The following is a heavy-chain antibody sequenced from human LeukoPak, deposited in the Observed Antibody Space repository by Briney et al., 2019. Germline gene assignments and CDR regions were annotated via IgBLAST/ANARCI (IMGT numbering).Heavy chain of an antibody. CDR2: IYYSGST. Sequence: SETPSLTCTVSGGSISSYYWSWIRQPPGKGLEWIGYIYYSGSTNYNPSLKSRVTISVDTSKNQFSLKLSSVTAADTAVYYCARDLSYDSSGYYYTPDAFDIWGQGTMVTVSS. CDR1: GGSISSYY. D-gene: IGHD3-22*01. J-gene: IGHJ3*02. V-gene: IGHV4-59*01. CDR3: ARDLSYDSSGYYYTPDAFDI.